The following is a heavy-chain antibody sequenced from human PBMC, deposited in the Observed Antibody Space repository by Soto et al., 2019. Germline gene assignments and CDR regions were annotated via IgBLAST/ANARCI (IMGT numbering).Heavy chain of an antibody. Sequence: SVKVSCKASGGTFSSYAISWVRQAPGQGLEWMGGIIPIFGTANYAQKFQGRVTITADESTSTAYMELSSLRSEDTAVYYCARDESDTDMVWDGMDVWGQGTTVTVSS. D-gene: IGHD5-18*01. CDR2: IIPIFGTA. CDR1: GGTFSSYA. V-gene: IGHV1-69*13. CDR3: ARDESDTDMVWDGMDV. J-gene: IGHJ6*02.